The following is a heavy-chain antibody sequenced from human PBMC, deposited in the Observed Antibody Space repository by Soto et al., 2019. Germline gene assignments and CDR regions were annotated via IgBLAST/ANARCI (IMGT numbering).Heavy chain of an antibody. CDR2: IYYSGST. CDR3: ARRYGGHFDY. CDR1: GGSISSYY. J-gene: IGHJ4*02. D-gene: IGHD4-17*01. Sequence: QVQLQESGPGLVKPSETLSLTCTVSGGSISSYYWSWIRQPPGKGLEWIGYIYYSGSTNYNPSLKRRLNITVDTSKNQYSLKLSSVTAADTAVYYCARRYGGHFDYWGQGPLVTVSS. V-gene: IGHV4-59*08.